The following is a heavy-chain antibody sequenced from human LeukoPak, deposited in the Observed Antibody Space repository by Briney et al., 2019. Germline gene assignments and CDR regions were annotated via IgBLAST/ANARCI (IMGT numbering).Heavy chain of an antibody. V-gene: IGHV3-11*01. J-gene: IGHJ4*02. D-gene: IGHD3-10*01. CDR3: ARTVRGVMPGLSYFDY. Sequence: GGSLRLSCAASGFTFSDYYMSWIRQAPGKGLEWVSYISSSGSTIYYADSVKGRFTISRDNAKNSLYLQMNSLRAEDTAVYYCARTVRGVMPGLSYFDYWGQGTLVTVSS. CDR2: ISSSGSTI. CDR1: GFTFSDYY.